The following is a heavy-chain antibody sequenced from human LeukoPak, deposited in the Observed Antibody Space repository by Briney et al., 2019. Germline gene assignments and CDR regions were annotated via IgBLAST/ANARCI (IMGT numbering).Heavy chain of an antibody. CDR2: IYLSGST. V-gene: IGHV4-61*01. D-gene: IGHD1/OR15-1a*01. CDR3: ARGVRNKNVVTVLNWFDP. J-gene: IGHJ5*02. CDR1: GGSVSSGSYY. Sequence: SETLSLTCTVSGGSVSSGSYYWSWIRQPPGKGLEWIGYIYLSGSTNYNPSLKSRVTISVDTSKNQFSLKLRSVTAADTAVYYCARGVRNKNVVTVLNWFDPWGQGTLVTVSS.